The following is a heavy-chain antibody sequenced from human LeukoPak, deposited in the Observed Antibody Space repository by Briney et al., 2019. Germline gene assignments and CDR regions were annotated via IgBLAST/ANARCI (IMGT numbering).Heavy chain of an antibody. J-gene: IGHJ5*02. Sequence: GESLKISCKGSGYSFTSYWIGWVRQMPGKGLEWMGIIYPGDSDTRYSPSFQGQVTISADKSISTAYLQWSSLKASDTAMYYCARAKGELDILYNWFDPWGQGTLVTISS. CDR3: ARAKGELDILYNWFDP. V-gene: IGHV5-51*01. CDR1: GYSFTSYW. CDR2: IYPGDSDT. D-gene: IGHD2-21*01.